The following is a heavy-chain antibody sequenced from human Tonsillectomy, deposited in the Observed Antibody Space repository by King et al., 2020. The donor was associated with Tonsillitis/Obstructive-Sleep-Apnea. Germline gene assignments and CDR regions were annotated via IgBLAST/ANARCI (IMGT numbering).Heavy chain of an antibody. Sequence: QLVQSGAEVKKPGESLRISCKGSGYSFTSYWINWVRQMPGKGLEWMWRIDPSDSYTNYNPSFQGHVTTSADKSISTAYLQWSSLKASDTAIYYCARQNYGSNSVDYWGQGTLVTVSS. D-gene: IGHD4-23*01. CDR3: ARQNYGSNSVDY. J-gene: IGHJ4*02. CDR2: IDPSDSYT. CDR1: GYSFTSYW. V-gene: IGHV5-10-1*01.